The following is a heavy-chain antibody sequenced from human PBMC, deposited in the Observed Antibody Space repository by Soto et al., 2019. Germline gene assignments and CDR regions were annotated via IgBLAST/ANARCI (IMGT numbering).Heavy chain of an antibody. Sequence: EVHLLESGGGVVQPGKSLKISYATSCLTFSDYPMTWVRQPPGQGLEWVSGISASGEKPYYADSVKGRFTISRDNSKNTLSLQMNSLRVEDTGIYYCAKLEWLEFGGDYWGQGTLVTVSS. D-gene: IGHD6-19*01. CDR2: ISASGEKP. V-gene: IGHV3-23*01. CDR1: CLTFSDYP. J-gene: IGHJ4*02. CDR3: AKLEWLEFGGDY.